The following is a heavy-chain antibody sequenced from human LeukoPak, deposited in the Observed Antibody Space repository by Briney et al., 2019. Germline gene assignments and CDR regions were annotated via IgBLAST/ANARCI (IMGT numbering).Heavy chain of an antibody. CDR2: PILGIA. CDR3: ARDSIYDSSGYYYYFDY. J-gene: IGHJ4*02. Sequence: PILGIANYAQKFQGRVTITADKSTSTAYMELCSLRSEDTAVYYCARDSIYDSSGYYYYFDYWGQGTLVTVPS. V-gene: IGHV1-69*04. D-gene: IGHD3-22*01.